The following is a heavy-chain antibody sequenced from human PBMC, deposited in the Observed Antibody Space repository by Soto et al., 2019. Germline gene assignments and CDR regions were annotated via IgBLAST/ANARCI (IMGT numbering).Heavy chain of an antibody. D-gene: IGHD6-19*01. CDR2: IKSKTDGGTT. V-gene: IGHV3-15*01. CDR3: TTDRIVWQWLWWGPMDV. CDR1: GFTFSNAW. J-gene: IGHJ6*02. Sequence: PGGSLRLSCAASGFTFSNAWMSWVRQAPGKGLEWVGRIKSKTDGGTTDYAAPVKGRFTISRDDSKNTLYLQMNSLKTEDTAVYYCTTDRIVWQWLWWGPMDVWGQGTTVTVSS.